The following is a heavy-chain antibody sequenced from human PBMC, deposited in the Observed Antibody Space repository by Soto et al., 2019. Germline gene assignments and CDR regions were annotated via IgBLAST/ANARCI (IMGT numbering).Heavy chain of an antibody. CDR2: IYSGGST. J-gene: IGHJ4*02. D-gene: IGHD1-1*01. Sequence: EVQLVESGGGLIQPGGSLRLSCVASGFTVSSSYMSWDRQAPGKGLEWVSVIYSGGSTYYADSVKGRFTISRDNSKNTVYLQMNSLRAEDTAVYYCAMTRTRYFDYWGQGTLVTVSS. V-gene: IGHV3-53*01. CDR1: GFTVSSSY. CDR3: AMTRTRYFDY.